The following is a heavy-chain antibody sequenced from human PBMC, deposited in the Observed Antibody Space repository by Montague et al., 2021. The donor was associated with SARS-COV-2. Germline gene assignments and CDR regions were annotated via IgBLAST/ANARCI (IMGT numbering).Heavy chain of an antibody. CDR1: GGSFSGYY. V-gene: IGHV3-30*05. Sequence: LSLTCAVYGGSFSGYYWSWIRQAPGKGLEWVAVISYDGSNKYYADSVKGRFTISRDNSKNTLYLQMNSLRAEGTAVYYCARDLGFYGMDAWGQGTTVTVSS. J-gene: IGHJ6*02. CDR3: ARDLGFYGMDA. CDR2: ISYDGSNK.